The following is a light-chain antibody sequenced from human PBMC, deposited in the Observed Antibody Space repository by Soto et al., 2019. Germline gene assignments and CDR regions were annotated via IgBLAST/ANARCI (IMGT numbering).Light chain of an antibody. CDR2: EVT. Sequence: QSALTQPASVSGSPGQSITISCTGTSGDIGGYNYVSWYQQHPGKAPKLLISEVTNRPSGVSNRFSGSKSGNTASLTISGLQAEDEADSYCSSYTTNITPVVFGGGTKVTVL. J-gene: IGLJ2*01. CDR3: SSYTTNITPVV. V-gene: IGLV2-14*01. CDR1: SGDIGGYNY.